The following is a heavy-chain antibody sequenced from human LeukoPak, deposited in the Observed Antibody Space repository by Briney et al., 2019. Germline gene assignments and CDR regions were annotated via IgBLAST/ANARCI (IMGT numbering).Heavy chain of an antibody. CDR2: IYPFDSET. Sequence: GESLKISCQGSGYTFSNYWIVWVRQMPGKGLEWMGIIYPFDSETRYSPSFQGQVTISADKSISTAYMQWNSLKASDTAIYYCARPLYYCSDCSPKCWYFDLWGRGTLVTVSS. J-gene: IGHJ2*01. CDR1: GYTFSNYW. CDR3: ARPLYYCSDCSPKCWYFDL. V-gene: IGHV5-51*01. D-gene: IGHD3-22*01.